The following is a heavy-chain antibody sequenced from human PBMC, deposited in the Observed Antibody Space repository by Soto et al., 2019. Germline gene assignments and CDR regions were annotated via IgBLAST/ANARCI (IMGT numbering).Heavy chain of an antibody. Sequence: GESLKSSCKGCGYSFTSYWIGWVHQMPGKGLEWMGIIYPGDSDTRYSPSFQGQVTISADKSISTAYLQWSSLKASDTAMYYCARHYDSSGYYPDYWGQGTLVTVSS. CDR2: IYPGDSDT. CDR1: GYSFTSYW. J-gene: IGHJ4*02. CDR3: ARHYDSSGYYPDY. D-gene: IGHD3-22*01. V-gene: IGHV5-51*07.